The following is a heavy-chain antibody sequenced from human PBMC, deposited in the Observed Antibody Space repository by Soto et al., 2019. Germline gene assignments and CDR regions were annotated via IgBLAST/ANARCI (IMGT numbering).Heavy chain of an antibody. CDR3: ARGRDSVLNYGMDV. CDR2: IYYSGSS. CDR1: WGSIRSGGYY. Sequence: TLSLTCTVSWGSIRSGGYYWSWIRQHPGKGLEWIGNIYYSGSSYYNPSLKSRVMISVDTSKNQFSLKLSSVTAADTAVYYCARGRDSVLNYGMDVWGQGTTVT. V-gene: IGHV4-31*03. D-gene: IGHD2-8*01. J-gene: IGHJ6*02.